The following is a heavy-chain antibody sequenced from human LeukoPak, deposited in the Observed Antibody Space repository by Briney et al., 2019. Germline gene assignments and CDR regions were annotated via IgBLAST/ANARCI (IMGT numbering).Heavy chain of an antibody. Sequence: PGRSLRLSCAASGFTFSSYGMHWVRQAPGKGLEWVAVIWYDGSNKYYADSVKGRFTISRDNSKNTLYLQMNSLGAEDTAVYYCARNYYDSSGYYPDAFDIWGQGTMVTVSS. CDR2: IWYDGSNK. J-gene: IGHJ3*02. CDR1: GFTFSSYG. V-gene: IGHV3-33*01. CDR3: ARNYYDSSGYYPDAFDI. D-gene: IGHD3-22*01.